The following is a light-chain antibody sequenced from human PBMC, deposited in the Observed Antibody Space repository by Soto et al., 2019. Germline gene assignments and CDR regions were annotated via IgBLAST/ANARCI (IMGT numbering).Light chain of an antibody. CDR2: GAS. CDR3: QQYGSSPQT. V-gene: IGKV3-20*01. CDR1: QSISSSY. Sequence: EIVLTQSPGTLSVSPGERATLSCRASQSISSSYLAGYQQKPGQAPSLLIYGASNRATGIPARFSGRGSVADVALTFSSLAPEGLAVYYCQQYGSSPQTFGQGTNLEIK. J-gene: IGKJ2*01.